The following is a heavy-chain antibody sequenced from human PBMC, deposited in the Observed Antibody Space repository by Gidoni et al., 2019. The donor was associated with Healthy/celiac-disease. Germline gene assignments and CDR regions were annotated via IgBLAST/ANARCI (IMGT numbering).Heavy chain of an antibody. CDR1: GYTFTSYY. Sequence: QVQLVQSGAEVKKPGASVQVSCKASGYTFTSYYMHWVRQAPGQGLEWMGIINPSGGSTSYAQKFQGRVTMTRDTSTSTVYMELSSLRSEDTAVYYCARNDNYYDSSGYWGHPDYWGQGTLVTVSS. J-gene: IGHJ4*02. CDR2: INPSGGST. D-gene: IGHD3-22*01. CDR3: ARNDNYYDSSGYWGHPDY. V-gene: IGHV1-46*01.